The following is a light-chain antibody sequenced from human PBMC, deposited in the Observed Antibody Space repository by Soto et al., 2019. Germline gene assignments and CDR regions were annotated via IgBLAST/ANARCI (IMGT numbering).Light chain of an antibody. V-gene: IGLV2-18*02. CDR2: EVS. CDR1: SSDVGNYNR. Sequence: QSALTQPPSVSGSPGQSVAISCTGTSSDVGNYNRVSWYQQPPGTAPKLMIYEVSNRPSGVPDRFSGSKSGNTASLTISGLKADDEADYYCCSYTTSSTYVFGTGTKLTVL. J-gene: IGLJ1*01. CDR3: CSYTTSSTYV.